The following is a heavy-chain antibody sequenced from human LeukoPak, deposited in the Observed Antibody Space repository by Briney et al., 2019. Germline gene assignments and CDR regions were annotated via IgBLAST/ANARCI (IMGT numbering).Heavy chain of an antibody. V-gene: IGHV3-53*01. CDR2: MYGSGST. CDR3: ARQRGLLMYYFDY. CDR1: GFTVSENY. D-gene: IGHD1-26*01. J-gene: IGHJ4*02. Sequence: GGSLRLSCAASGFTVSENYMSWARQAPGKGLEWVSVMYGSGSTYYAESVKGRFTISRDNTKNTLYLQMNSLRAEDTAVYYCARQRGLLMYYFDYWGQGTLVTGSS.